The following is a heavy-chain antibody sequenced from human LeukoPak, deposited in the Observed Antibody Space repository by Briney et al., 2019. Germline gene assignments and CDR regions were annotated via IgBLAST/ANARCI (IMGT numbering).Heavy chain of an antibody. CDR3: ARDPRQDY. CDR1: GFTFSSYT. J-gene: IGHJ4*02. V-gene: IGHV3-21*01. CDR2: ISSSSSYI. Sequence: GGSLRLSCAASGFTFSSYTMNWVRQAPGKGLEWVSCISSSSSYIYYADSVKGRFTISRDNTKNSLILQMDSLIAEDTAVYYCARDPRQDYWGQGTLVTVSS.